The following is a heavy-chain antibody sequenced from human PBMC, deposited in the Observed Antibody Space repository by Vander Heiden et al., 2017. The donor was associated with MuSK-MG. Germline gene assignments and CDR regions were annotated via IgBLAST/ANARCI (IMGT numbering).Heavy chain of an antibody. V-gene: IGHV4-61*02. D-gene: IGHD4-17*01. CDR2: IYTSGST. J-gene: IGHJ6*03. CDR1: GGSISSGRYY. Sequence: QVQLQESGPGLVKPSQTLSLTCTVPGGSISSGRYYWSWLRQPAGKGLEWIGRIYTSGSTNYNPSLKSRVTMSVDTSKNQFSLKLSSVTAADTAVYYCARAAGDYYYYYYYMDVWGKGTTVTVSS. CDR3: ARAAGDYYYYYYYMDV.